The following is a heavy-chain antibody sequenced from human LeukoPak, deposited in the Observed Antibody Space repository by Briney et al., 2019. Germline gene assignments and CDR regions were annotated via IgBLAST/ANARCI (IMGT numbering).Heavy chain of an antibody. CDR3: ARARRDSGFYRIDY. Sequence: SETLSLTCGVYGGSFSGDYWSWIRQPPGKGLEWLGEINHSGSANYNPSPNRRVTISVDTSKNQFSLRLSAVTVADTAVYYCARARRDSGFYRIDYWGQGALVIVSS. CDR2: INHSGSA. V-gene: IGHV4-34*01. D-gene: IGHD2/OR15-2a*01. J-gene: IGHJ4*02. CDR1: GGSFSGDY.